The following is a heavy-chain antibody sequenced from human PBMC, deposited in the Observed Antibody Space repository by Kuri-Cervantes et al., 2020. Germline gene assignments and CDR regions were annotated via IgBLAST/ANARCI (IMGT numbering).Heavy chain of an antibody. CDR1: GYTFTGYY. V-gene: IGHV1-2*02. CDR2: INPNSGGT. CDR3: ARADITMIVVVISLDY. J-gene: IGHJ4*02. Sequence: ASVKVSCKASGYTFTGYYMHWVRQAPGQGLEWMGWINPNSGGTNYAQKFQGRVTMTRDTSISTAYMELRSLRSDDTAVYYCARADITMIVVVISLDYWGQGTLVTVSS. D-gene: IGHD3-22*01.